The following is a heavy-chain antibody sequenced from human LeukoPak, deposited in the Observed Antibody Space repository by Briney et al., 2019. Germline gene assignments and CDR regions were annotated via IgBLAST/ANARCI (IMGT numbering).Heavy chain of an antibody. Sequence: SDTLSLTCTVSGDSISSYYWSWIRQPPRKGLEWIGYIYYSGSTSYNPSLKSRVTISVDTSKNQFSLKLSSVTAADTAVYYCARALDGYRYASDFWGQGTMVTVSS. CDR2: IYYSGST. J-gene: IGHJ3*01. CDR1: GDSISSYY. D-gene: IGHD5-24*01. CDR3: ARALDGYRYASDF. V-gene: IGHV4-59*07.